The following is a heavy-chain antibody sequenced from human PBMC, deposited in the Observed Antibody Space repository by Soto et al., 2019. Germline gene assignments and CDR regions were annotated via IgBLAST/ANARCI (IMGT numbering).Heavy chain of an antibody. CDR3: ATRSGDYVGWFDP. CDR2: IYYSGTA. V-gene: IGHV4-39*01. CDR1: GGSISSSSYY. J-gene: IGHJ5*02. Sequence: SETLSLTCTVSGGSISSSSYYWAWIRQPPGKGLEWIGSIYYSGTANYSPSLKSRLAIDVDTSKNQFSLRLSSVTAADTAVYYCATRSGDYVGWFDPWGQGTRVTVSS. D-gene: IGHD4-17*01.